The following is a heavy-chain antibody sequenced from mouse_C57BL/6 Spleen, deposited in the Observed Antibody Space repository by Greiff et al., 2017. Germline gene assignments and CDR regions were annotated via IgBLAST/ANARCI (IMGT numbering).Heavy chain of an antibody. J-gene: IGHJ4*01. CDR1: GYTFTDYY. V-gene: IGHV1-19*01. CDR2: INPYNGGT. CDR3: ARIQDYAMDY. Sequence: VQLQQSGPVLVKPGASVKMSCKASGYTFTDYYMNWVKQSHGKSLEWIGVINPYNGGTSYNQKFKGKATLTVDKSSSTAYMELNSLTSEDSAVYYCARIQDYAMDYWGQGTSVTVSS.